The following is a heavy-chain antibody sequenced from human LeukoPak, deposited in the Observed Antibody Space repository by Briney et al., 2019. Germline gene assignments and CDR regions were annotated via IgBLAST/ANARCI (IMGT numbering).Heavy chain of an antibody. J-gene: IGHJ3*02. Sequence: ETLSFTCTVSGDSISSCYWNWIRQPPGKGLEWIGYIYYSGSTNYNPSLKSRVTISIDTSKNKFSLKLNSVTAADTAVYYCARRVHWRDVFDIWGQGTMVTVSS. CDR3: ARRVHWRDVFDI. CDR2: IYYSGST. CDR1: GDSISSCY. V-gene: IGHV4-59*08. D-gene: IGHD1-1*01.